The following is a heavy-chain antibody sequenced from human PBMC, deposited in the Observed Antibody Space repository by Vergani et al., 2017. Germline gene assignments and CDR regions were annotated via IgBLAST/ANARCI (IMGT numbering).Heavy chain of an antibody. V-gene: IGHV1-24*01. CDR3: ATAWYSGSYIYYYYGMDV. D-gene: IGHD1-26*01. CDR2: FDPEDGET. CDR1: GYTLTELS. J-gene: IGHJ6*02. Sequence: QVLLVQSGAEVKKPGASVKVSCKVSGYTLTELSMHWVRQAPGKGLEWMGGFDPEDGETIYAQKFQGRVTMTEDTSTDTAYMELSSLRSEDTAVYYCATAWYSGSYIYYYYGMDVWGQGTTVTVSS.